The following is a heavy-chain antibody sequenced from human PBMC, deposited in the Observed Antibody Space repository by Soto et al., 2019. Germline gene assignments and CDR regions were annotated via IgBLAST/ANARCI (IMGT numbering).Heavy chain of an antibody. Sequence: VASVKVSCKASGYTFTSYDINWVRQATGQGLEWMGWMNPNSGNTGYAQKFQGRVTMTRNTSISTAYMELSSLRSEDTAVYYCARGSGWYRWAPNDYWGQGTLVTVSS. CDR3: ARGSGWYRWAPNDY. J-gene: IGHJ4*02. CDR1: GYTFTSYD. D-gene: IGHD6-19*01. CDR2: MNPNSGNT. V-gene: IGHV1-8*01.